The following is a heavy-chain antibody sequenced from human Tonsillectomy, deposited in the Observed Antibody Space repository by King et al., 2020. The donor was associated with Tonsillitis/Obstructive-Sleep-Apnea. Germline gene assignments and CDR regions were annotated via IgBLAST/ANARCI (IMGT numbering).Heavy chain of an antibody. CDR1: GYSFTKYW. CDR2: IYPSDSFT. Sequence: QLVQSGAVVKKPGESLKISCKGSGYSFTKYWIGWVRQKPGKGLEWMGIIYPSDSFTKYSPSLQGQVTISADNSIGTAYLQWSSLKASDTAMYFCARLRGEYSTSWWPLEVWYFDIWGRGTLVTVSS. D-gene: IGHD6-13*01. V-gene: IGHV5-51*03. J-gene: IGHJ2*01. CDR3: ARLRGEYSTSWWPLEVWYFDI.